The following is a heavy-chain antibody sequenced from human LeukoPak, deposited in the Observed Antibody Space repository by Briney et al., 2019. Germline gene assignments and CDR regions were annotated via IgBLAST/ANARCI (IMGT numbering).Heavy chain of an antibody. CDR3: ASSRSSSGWSLIDY. J-gene: IGHJ4*02. CDR2: IFYSGST. CDR1: GGSINSYY. D-gene: IGHD6-19*01. Sequence: SETLSLTCTVSGGSINSYYWSWIRQPPGKGLEWVGYIFYSGSTNYKPSLKRRVTISVDTSKNQFSLKVSSVTAADTAVYYCASSRSSSGWSLIDYWGQGALVPVSS. V-gene: IGHV4-59*01.